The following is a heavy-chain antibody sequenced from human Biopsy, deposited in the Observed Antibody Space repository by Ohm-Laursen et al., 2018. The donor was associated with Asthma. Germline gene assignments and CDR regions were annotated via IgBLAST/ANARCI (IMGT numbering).Heavy chain of an antibody. CDR3: ARGNSRNWPNSYFAS. V-gene: IGHV3-53*01. J-gene: IGHJ4*02. CDR1: GFAASRDH. Sequence: SLRLSCSASGFAASRDHMFWVRQAPGKGLEWVSVIYSGGTSHTADSVRGRFTISRDYSKNTLYLQMHSLRAEDTAVYYCARGNSRNWPNSYFASWGKETLSPSPQ. CDR2: IYSGGTS. D-gene: IGHD2/OR15-2a*01.